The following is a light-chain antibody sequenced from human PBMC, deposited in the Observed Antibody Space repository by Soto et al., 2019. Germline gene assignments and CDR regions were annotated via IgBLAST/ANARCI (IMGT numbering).Light chain of an antibody. Sequence: ELVLTQSPGTLSLSPGDSAALSCKASQIGSGSYLSWYQQKSGQAPRLLIYATSTRAPGIPDRFSGSGSATDFSLIISRLEPEDSAVYYCQHFGYPQWTFGRGTKVDI. J-gene: IGKJ1*01. CDR2: ATS. CDR3: QHFGYPQWT. V-gene: IGKV3-20*01. CDR1: QIGSGSY.